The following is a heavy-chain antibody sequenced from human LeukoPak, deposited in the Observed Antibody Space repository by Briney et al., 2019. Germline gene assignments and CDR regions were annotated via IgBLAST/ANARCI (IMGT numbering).Heavy chain of an antibody. Sequence: GGSLRLSCAASGFTFSSYWMNWVCQAPGKGLEWVANIKKDGSERYYVDSVKGRFTISRDNTKKSLYLQMNTLRAEDTAVYYCARDLAGPPQEAFDIWGQGTMVTVSS. CDR3: ARDLAGPPQEAFDI. V-gene: IGHV3-7*01. J-gene: IGHJ3*02. CDR2: IKKDGSER. CDR1: GFTFSSYW.